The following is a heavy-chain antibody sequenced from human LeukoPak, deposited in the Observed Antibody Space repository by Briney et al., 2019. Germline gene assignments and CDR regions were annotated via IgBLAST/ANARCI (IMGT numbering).Heavy chain of an antibody. V-gene: IGHV3-21*01. D-gene: IGHD2-2*01. CDR3: AREGAPIVVVPAGQQIDY. CDR1: GFTFSSYS. J-gene: IGHJ4*02. Sequence: PGGSLRLSCAASGFTFSSYSMNWVRQAPGKGLEWVSSISSSSSYIYYADSVKGRFTISRDNAKNSLYLQMNSLRAEDTAVYYCAREGAPIVVVPAGQQIDYWGQGTLVTVSS. CDR2: ISSSSSYI.